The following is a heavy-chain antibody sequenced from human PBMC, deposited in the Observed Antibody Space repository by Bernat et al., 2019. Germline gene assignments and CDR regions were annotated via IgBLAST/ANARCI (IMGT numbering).Heavy chain of an antibody. CDR1: GFTFSTYA. CDR2: INSNGVST. V-gene: IGHV3-64D*06. Sequence: EVQLVESGGGLVQPGGSLRLFCSASGFTFSTYAMHWVRQAPGKGLEYVSAINSNGVSTYYADSVKGRFTISRDNSKNTLYLQMSSLRAEETAVYYCVKDGYCNSTGCYTLDYWGQGTLVTVSS. D-gene: IGHD2-2*02. J-gene: IGHJ4*02. CDR3: VKDGYCNSTGCYTLDY.